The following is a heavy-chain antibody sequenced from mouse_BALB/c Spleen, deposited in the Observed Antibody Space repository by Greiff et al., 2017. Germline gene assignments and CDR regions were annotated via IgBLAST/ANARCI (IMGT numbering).Heavy chain of an antibody. CDR3: ASTYDYDGGFAY. J-gene: IGHJ3*01. CDR2: IDPANGNT. CDR1: GFNIKDTY. D-gene: IGHD2-4*01. V-gene: IGHV14-3*02. Sequence: EFQLQQSGAELVKPGASVKLSCTASGFNIKDTYMHWVKQRPEQGLEWIGRIDPANGNTKYDPKFQGKATITADTSSNTAYLQLSSLTSEDTAVYYCASTYDYDGGFAYWGQGTLVTVSA.